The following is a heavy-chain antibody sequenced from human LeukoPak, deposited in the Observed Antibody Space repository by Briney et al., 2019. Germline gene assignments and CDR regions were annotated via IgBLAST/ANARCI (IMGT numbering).Heavy chain of an antibody. V-gene: IGHV3-66*01. J-gene: IGHJ4*02. CDR1: GFTVSTNY. Sequence: GGSLRLSCAASGFTVSTNYMSWVRQAPGKGLEWVSVIYSGGNTYYADSVKGRFTISRGNSKNTLYLQMNSLRAEDTAVYYCARDQSQYYFDYWGQGTLVTVSS. D-gene: IGHD4-11*01. CDR3: ARDQSQYYFDY. CDR2: IYSGGNT.